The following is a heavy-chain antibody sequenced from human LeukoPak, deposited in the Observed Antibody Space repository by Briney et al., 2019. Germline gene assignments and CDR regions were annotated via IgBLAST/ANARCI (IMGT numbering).Heavy chain of an antibody. Sequence: SETLSLTCTVSGGSISSYYWSWIRQPPGKGLEWIGYIYYSGSTNYNPSLKSRVTISVDTSKNQFSLKLSSVTAADTAVYYCARGAPRVVPAATPYLDYWGQGTLVTVSS. CDR2: IYYSGST. CDR1: GGSISSYY. D-gene: IGHD2-2*01. V-gene: IGHV4-59*01. CDR3: ARGAPRVVPAATPYLDY. J-gene: IGHJ4*02.